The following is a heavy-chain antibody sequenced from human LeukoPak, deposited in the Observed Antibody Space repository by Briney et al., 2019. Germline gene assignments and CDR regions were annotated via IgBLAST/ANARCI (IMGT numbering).Heavy chain of an antibody. CDR3: AKGGSLGFDY. V-gene: IGHV3-30*02. CDR1: GFSFSNYD. Sequence: GGSLRLSCAASGFSFSNYDMHWVRQAPGKGLEWVAVIRYDGNNKYSADSVKGRFTISRDNSKNTLFLQMNTLRAEDTAVYYCAKGGSLGFDYWGQGTLATVCS. D-gene: IGHD7-27*01. CDR2: IRYDGNNK. J-gene: IGHJ4*02.